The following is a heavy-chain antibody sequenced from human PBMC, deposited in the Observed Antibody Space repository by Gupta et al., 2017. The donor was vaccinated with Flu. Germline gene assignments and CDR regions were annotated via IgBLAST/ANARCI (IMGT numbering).Heavy chain of an antibody. CDR1: GFPFRASY. V-gene: IGHV3-11*01. CDR3: ARESQWLVLS. J-gene: IGHJ5*02. CDR2: SSSSGSTI. Sequence: QVQLVESGGGLVKPGRSLRLSSAASGFPFRASYLSWIRQAPGKGLEWVSYSSSSGSTIYYADSVKGRFTISRDNAKNSLYLQMNSLRAEDTAVYYCARESQWLVLSWGQGTLVTVSS. D-gene: IGHD6-19*01.